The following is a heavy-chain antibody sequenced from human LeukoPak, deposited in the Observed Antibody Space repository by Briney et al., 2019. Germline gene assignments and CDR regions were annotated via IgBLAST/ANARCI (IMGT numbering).Heavy chain of an antibody. CDR1: GYTFTSYG. CDR2: ISAYNGNT. Sequence: ASVKVSCKASGYTFTSYGISWVRQAPGQGLEWMGWISAYNGNTNYAQKLQGRVTMTTDTSTSTAYMELRSLRSDDTAVYYCAREGLDYDSSGYYYADYWGQGTLVTVSS. CDR3: AREGLDYDSSGYYYADY. J-gene: IGHJ4*02. D-gene: IGHD3-22*01. V-gene: IGHV1-18*01.